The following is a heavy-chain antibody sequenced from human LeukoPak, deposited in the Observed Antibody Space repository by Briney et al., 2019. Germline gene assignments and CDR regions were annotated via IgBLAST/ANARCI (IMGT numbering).Heavy chain of an antibody. J-gene: IGHJ3*01. CDR3: ATKVFGVVIMSEQAFDV. V-gene: IGHV1-24*01. CDR2: FDPEDGET. CDR1: GYTLTELS. Sequence: ASVKVCVKVSGYTLTELSMHWVRQAPGKGLEWMGGFDPEDGETIYAQKFQGRVTMTEDTSTDTAYMELSSLRSEDTAVYYCATKVFGVVIMSEQAFDVWGQGTMVTVSS. D-gene: IGHD3-3*01.